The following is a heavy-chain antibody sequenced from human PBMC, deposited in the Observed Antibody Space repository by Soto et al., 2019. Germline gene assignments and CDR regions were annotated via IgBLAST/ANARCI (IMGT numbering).Heavy chain of an antibody. V-gene: IGHV4-59*01. CDR1: GGSISSYY. Sequence: SETLSLTCTVSGGSISSYYWSWIRQPPGKGLEWIGYIYYSGSTNYNPSLKSRVTISVDTSKNQFSLKLSSVTAADTAVYYCASTKEDYSSSAIDYWGQGIQVTVSS. D-gene: IGHD6-6*01. J-gene: IGHJ4*02. CDR2: IYYSGST. CDR3: ASTKEDYSSSAIDY.